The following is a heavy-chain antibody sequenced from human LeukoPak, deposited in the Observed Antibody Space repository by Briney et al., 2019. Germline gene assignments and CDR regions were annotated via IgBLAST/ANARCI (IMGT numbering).Heavy chain of an antibody. CDR2: IYYSGST. V-gene: IGHV4-39*07. D-gene: IGHD1-26*01. CDR3: ARLSVIVGAALEYYYYYMDV. J-gene: IGHJ6*03. Sequence: SETLSLTCTVSGGSISSSSYYWGWIRQPPGKGLEWIGSIYYSGSTYYNPSLKSRVTISADKSKNQVSLELTSVTAADTAVYYCARLSVIVGAALEYYYYYMDVWGQGTTVTVSS. CDR1: GGSISSSSYY.